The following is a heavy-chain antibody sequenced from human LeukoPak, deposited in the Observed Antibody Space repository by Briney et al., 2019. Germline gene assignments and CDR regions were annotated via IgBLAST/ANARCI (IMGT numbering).Heavy chain of an antibody. CDR2: ISYDGSNK. CDR1: GFTFSSYA. D-gene: IGHD3-22*01. CDR3: ASVNYYDSSGYRNYFDY. Sequence: PGGSLRLSCAASGFTFSSYAMHWVRQAPGKGLEWVAVISYDGSNKYYADSVKGRFTISRDNSKNTLYLQMNSLGAEDTAVYYCASVNYYDSSGYRNYFDYWGQGTLVTVSS. V-gene: IGHV3-30*04. J-gene: IGHJ4*02.